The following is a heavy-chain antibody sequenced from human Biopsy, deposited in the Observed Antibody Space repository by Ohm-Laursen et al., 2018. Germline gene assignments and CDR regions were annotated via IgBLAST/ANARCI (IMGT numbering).Heavy chain of an antibody. Sequence: TLSLTCAVYGESFNGYYWSWIRQTPGKGLEWIGEINHSGRTNYNPSLKSRVTISVDTSKNQFSLRLNSVTAADTAVYYCARATNSTGWPYHYFYGMDVWGQGTTVIVSS. D-gene: IGHD2/OR15-2a*01. J-gene: IGHJ6*02. V-gene: IGHV4-34*01. CDR1: GESFNGYY. CDR2: INHSGRT. CDR3: ARATNSTGWPYHYFYGMDV.